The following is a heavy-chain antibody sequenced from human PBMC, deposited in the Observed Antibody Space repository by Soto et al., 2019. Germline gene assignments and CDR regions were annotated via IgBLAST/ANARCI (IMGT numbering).Heavy chain of an antibody. CDR1: GYTFTNYW. CDR3: VRPNFGALTYFDF. CDR2: IFPGDSDT. Sequence: HGESLKISCKAIGYTFTNYWIGWVRQTPGKGLEWMGIIFPGDSDTRYNPSFEGQVTVSADESISTAYLQWSTLKASDTAMYYCVRPNFGALTYFDFWGQGTLVTVSS. V-gene: IGHV5-51*01. D-gene: IGHD3-16*01. J-gene: IGHJ4*02.